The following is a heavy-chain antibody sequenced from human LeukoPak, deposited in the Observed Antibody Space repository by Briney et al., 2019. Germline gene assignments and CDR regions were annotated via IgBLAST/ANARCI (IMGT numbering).Heavy chain of an antibody. CDR3: ARQSGWYVY. CDR2: INYIGST. Sequence: PSETLSLTCTVSGGSISGSSFYWGWIRQPPGKGLEWIGSINYIGSTYYNSSLKSRVTIFVDTTNNQLSLNLSPVTAADTAVYYCARQSGWYVYWGQGTLVTVSS. J-gene: IGHJ4*02. D-gene: IGHD6-19*01. V-gene: IGHV4-39*01. CDR1: GGSISGSSFY.